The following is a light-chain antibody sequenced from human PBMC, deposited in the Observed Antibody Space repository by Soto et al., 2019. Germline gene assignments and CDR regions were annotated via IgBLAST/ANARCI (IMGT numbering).Light chain of an antibody. J-gene: IGLJ1*01. CDR1: TGDVGGYDY. V-gene: IGLV2-14*01. CDR3: SSYAISTAYL. CDR2: EVI. Sequence: QSALTQPASVSGSPGQSITISCTGTTGDVGGYDYVSWYQLHPGKAPKLMVFEVINRPSGVSYRFSGSKSGNTASLTISGRQAEDESDYFCSSYAISTAYLFGTGTKLTVL.